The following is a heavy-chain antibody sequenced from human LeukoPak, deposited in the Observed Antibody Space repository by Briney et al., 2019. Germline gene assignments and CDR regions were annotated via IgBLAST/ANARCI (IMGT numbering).Heavy chain of an antibody. CDR1: GGSTRGYY. Sequence: SETLSLTCTVSGGSTRGYYWSWIRQPPGKGLEWIGYISFTGTTNYNPSLKSRVTISVDTSKNQFSLKLSSVTAADTAVYYCAREGNVVVIKPVRWFDPWGQGTLVTVSS. CDR2: ISFTGTT. D-gene: IGHD3-22*01. J-gene: IGHJ5*02. V-gene: IGHV4-4*08. CDR3: AREGNVVVIKPVRWFDP.